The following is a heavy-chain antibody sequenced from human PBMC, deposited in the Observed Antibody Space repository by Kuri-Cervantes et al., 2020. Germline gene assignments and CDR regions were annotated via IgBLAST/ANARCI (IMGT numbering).Heavy chain of an antibody. J-gene: IGHJ4*02. CDR3: ARDFNAGQGDSGWIIDY. D-gene: IGHD6-19*01. V-gene: IGHV3-7*01. CDR1: GFTFSNYW. CDR2: IKQDGSEK. Sequence: GESLKISCAASGFTFSNYWMHWVRQAPGKGLEWVANIKQDGSEKYYVDSVKGRFTISRDNAKNSLYLQMNSLRAEDTAVYYCARDFNAGQGDSGWIIDYWGQGTLVTVSS.